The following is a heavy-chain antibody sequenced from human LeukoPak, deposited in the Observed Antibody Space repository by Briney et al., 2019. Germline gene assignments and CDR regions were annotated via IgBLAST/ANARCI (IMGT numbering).Heavy chain of an antibody. V-gene: IGHV4-39*01. CDR3: ARTDARPNSGSYL. Sequence: SETLSLTCTVSGASISSSSYFWGWIRQSPGKGLEYIGSVYYSGRTYYNPSLKSRVTISLDTSTNQFSLRLTSVTAADTAVYYCARTDARPNSGSYLWGQGTLVTVSS. CDR2: VYYSGRT. CDR1: GASISSSSYF. D-gene: IGHD1-26*01. J-gene: IGHJ4*02.